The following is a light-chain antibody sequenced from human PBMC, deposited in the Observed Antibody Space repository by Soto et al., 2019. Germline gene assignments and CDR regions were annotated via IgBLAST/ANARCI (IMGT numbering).Light chain of an antibody. CDR1: SSDVGGYNY. V-gene: IGLV2-14*03. CDR3: SSYTSSSTLYV. J-gene: IGLJ1*01. Sequence: QSALTQPASVSGSPGQSITSSCTGTSSDVGGYNYVSWYQQHPGKAPKLLIFDVTDRPSGVSNRFSGSKSGYTASLTISGLQPEDEADYYCSSYTSSSTLYVFGTGTNVTVL. CDR2: DVT.